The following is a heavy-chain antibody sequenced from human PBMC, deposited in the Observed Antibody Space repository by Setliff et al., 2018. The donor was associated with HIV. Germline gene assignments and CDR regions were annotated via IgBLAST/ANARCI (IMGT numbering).Heavy chain of an antibody. CDR2: IFHSGTS. D-gene: IGHD1-1*01. J-gene: IGHJ6*02. V-gene: IGHV4-30-2*01. Sequence: PSQTLSLTCVVSGGSISSGGYSWTWIRQPPGKGLECIGYIFHSGTSYYNPSLKSRVTISPDRSRNQFSLNLTSVTAADTAVYYCARVEKNNYYYGLDVWGQGITVTVSS. CDR1: GGSISSGGYS. CDR3: ARVEKNNYYYGLDV.